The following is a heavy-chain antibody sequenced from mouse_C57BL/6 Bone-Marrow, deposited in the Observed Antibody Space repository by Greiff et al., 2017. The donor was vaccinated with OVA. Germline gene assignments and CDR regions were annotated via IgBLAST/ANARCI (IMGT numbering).Heavy chain of an antibody. Sequence: VKLQESGAELVRPGASVKLSCKASGYTFTDYYISWVKQRPGPGLEWIARIYPGSGNIYYNEKFKGKATLTAEKSSSTAYMQLSSLTSDDSAVYFCARSERLRDYFDYRGQGTTLTVSS. CDR1: GYTFTDYY. D-gene: IGHD2-2*01. J-gene: IGHJ2*01. V-gene: IGHV1-76*01. CDR2: IYPGSGNI. CDR3: ARSERLRDYFDY.